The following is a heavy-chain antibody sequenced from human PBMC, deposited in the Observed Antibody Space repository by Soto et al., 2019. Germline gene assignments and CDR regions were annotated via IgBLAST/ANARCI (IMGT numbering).Heavy chain of an antibody. J-gene: IGHJ5*01. V-gene: IGHV1-69*13. D-gene: IGHD6-6*01. Sequence: GASVKVSCKASGGTFSSYAISWVRQAPGQGLEWMGGIIPIFGTANYAQKFQGRVTITADESTSTAYMELSSLRSEDTAVYYCARDGAPYSSSSPHWFNSWGQGTLVTVSS. CDR2: IIPIFGTA. CDR3: ARDGAPYSSSSPHWFNS. CDR1: GGTFSSYA.